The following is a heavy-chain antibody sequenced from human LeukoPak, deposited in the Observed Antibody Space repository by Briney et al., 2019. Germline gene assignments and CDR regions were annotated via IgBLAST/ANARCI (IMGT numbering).Heavy chain of an antibody. CDR1: GFTFSSYN. V-gene: IGHV3-21*01. CDR2: ISSSSTYI. CDR3: ARAHITIFGVVTYPFDY. D-gene: IGHD3-3*01. Sequence: GGSLRLSCAASGFTFSSYNMNWVRQAAGKGLEWVSSISSSSTYIYYADSVKGRFTISRDNAKNSLYLQMNSLRVEDTAVYYCARAHITIFGVVTYPFDYWGQGTLVTVSS. J-gene: IGHJ4*02.